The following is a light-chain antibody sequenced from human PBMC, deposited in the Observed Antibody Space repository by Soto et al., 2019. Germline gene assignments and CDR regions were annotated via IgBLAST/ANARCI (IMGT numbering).Light chain of an antibody. CDR2: EVK. J-gene: IGLJ3*02. CDR1: SSDVGNYNR. CDR3: SSLTTSDTWV. Sequence: QSALTQPASVSGSPGQSITISCSGGSSDVGNYNRVSWYRQHLGKAPQLIVYEVKNRPSGVSNRFSGSKSGNTASLTISGLQAEDEADYFCSSLTTSDTWVIGGGTKLTVL. V-gene: IGLV2-14*02.